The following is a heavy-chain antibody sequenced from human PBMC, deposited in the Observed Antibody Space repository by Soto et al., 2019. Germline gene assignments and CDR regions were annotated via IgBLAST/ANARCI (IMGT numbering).Heavy chain of an antibody. D-gene: IGHD2-21*01. Sequence: ASVKVSCKAPGHTFTGYYVHWVRQAPGHGLEWLGWIHRNSGGTNYAQSFQGRVTMTRDMSVSTVYMEMTGLSSDDTAVYYWASPRELSYSDFYFFTLDVWGQGTTVTSP. V-gene: IGHV1-2*02. CDR1: GHTFTGYY. J-gene: IGHJ6*02. CDR3: ASPRELSYSDFYFFTLDV. CDR2: IHRNSGGT.